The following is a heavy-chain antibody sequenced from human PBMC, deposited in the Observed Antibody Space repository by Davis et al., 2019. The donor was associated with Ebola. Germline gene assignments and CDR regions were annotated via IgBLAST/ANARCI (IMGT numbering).Heavy chain of an antibody. CDR3: ARTQEVGMDV. J-gene: IGHJ6*04. CDR2: ISSSGSTI. CDR1: GFTVSSNY. Sequence: GGSLRLSCAASGFTVSSNYMSWVRQAPGKGLEWVSAISSSGSTIYYADSVKGRFTISRDNAKNSLYLQMNSLRAEDTAVYYCARTQEVGMDVWGKGTTVTVSS. V-gene: IGHV3-11*01.